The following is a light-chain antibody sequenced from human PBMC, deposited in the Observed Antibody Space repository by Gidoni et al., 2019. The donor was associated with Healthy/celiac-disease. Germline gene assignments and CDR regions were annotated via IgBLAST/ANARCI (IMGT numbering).Light chain of an antibody. J-gene: IGLJ1*01. CDR3: QSYDSSLSGYV. CDR1: SSNIGAGYD. V-gene: IGLV1-40*01. Sequence: QSVLTQPPSVSGAPGQRVTISGTGSSSNIGAGYDVHWYQQLPGPAPKLLIYGNSNRPSGVPDRFSGSKSGTSASLAITGLQAEDEADYYCQSYDSSLSGYVFGTGTKVTVL. CDR2: GNS.